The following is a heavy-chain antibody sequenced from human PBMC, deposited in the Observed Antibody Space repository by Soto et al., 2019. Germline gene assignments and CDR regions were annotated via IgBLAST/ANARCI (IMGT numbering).Heavy chain of an antibody. CDR1: GGTFTSTA. J-gene: IGHJ6*02. CDR2: IIPVLGTP. V-gene: IGHV1-69*01. D-gene: IGHD6-13*01. Sequence: QVLLVQSSAEVKKPGSSVKVSCKASGGTFTSTAFSWVRQAPGQGLEWMGGIIPVLGTPNYAQKFQARLTVTADAATTTVHMELSSLRYDDTAVYYCASSAGLDHLLKYYGLNVWGQGTTVTVSS. CDR3: ASSAGLDHLLKYYGLNV.